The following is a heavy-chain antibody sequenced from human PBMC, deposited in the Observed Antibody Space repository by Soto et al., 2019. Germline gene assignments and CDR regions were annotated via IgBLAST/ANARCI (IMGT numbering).Heavy chain of an antibody. V-gene: IGHV4-31*03. Sequence: PSETLSLTCTVSGGSISSGGYYWDWIRQHPGKGLEWIGYIYYSGTTYYNPSLKSRVTISVDTSKNQFSLKLSSVTAADTAVYYCAASCVACGGFNYYGMDVWGQGTTVT. CDR3: AASCVACGGFNYYGMDV. CDR1: GGSISSGGYY. CDR2: IYYSGTT. J-gene: IGHJ6*02. D-gene: IGHD2-21*01.